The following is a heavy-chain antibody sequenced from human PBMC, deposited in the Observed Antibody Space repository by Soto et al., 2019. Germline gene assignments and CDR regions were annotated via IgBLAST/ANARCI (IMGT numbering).Heavy chain of an antibody. Sequence: QVQLVESGGGVVQPGRSLRLSCAASGFTFSSYGMHWVRQAPGKGLEWVAVISYDGSNKYYADSVKGRFTISGDNSKNTLYLQMNSLRAEDTAVYYCAKGEKNWFDPWGQGTLVTVSS. V-gene: IGHV3-30*18. J-gene: IGHJ5*02. CDR3: AKGEKNWFDP. CDR1: GFTFSSYG. CDR2: ISYDGSNK.